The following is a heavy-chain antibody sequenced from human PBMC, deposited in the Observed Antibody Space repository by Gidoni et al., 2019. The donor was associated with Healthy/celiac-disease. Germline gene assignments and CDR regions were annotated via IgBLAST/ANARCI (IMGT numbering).Heavy chain of an antibody. CDR1: GFTFSSYG. V-gene: IGHV3-33*01. D-gene: IGHD6-19*01. CDR3: ARGAAVEDFDY. CDR2: IWYDGSNK. Sequence: QVQLVESGGGVVQPGRSLRLSCAASGFTFSSYGRHWVRQAPGKGLEWVAVIWYDGSNKYYADSVKGRFTISRDNSKNTLYLQMNSLRAEDTAVYYCARGAAVEDFDYWGQGTLVTVSS. J-gene: IGHJ4*02.